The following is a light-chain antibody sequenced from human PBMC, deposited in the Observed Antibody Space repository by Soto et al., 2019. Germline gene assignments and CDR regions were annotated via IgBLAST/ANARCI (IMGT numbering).Light chain of an antibody. CDR1: TSNIGSNI. CDR2: NNN. CDR3: AAWDDSLNGHVL. Sequence: QSVLTQPPSASGTPGQRVTISCSGSTSNIGSNIVNWYQQVPGAAPKLLIHNNNQRPSGVPDRFSGSKSGTSASLAISGLQSEDEADYYCAAWDDSLNGHVLFGGGTKLTVL. J-gene: IGLJ2*01. V-gene: IGLV1-44*01.